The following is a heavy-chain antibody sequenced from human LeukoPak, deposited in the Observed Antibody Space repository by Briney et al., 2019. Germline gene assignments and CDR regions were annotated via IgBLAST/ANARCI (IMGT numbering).Heavy chain of an antibody. V-gene: IGHV1-2*02. CDR1: GYTFTSYG. CDR2: INPNSGGT. Sequence: ASVTVSCTASGYTFTSYGISWVRQAPGQGLEWMGWINPNSGGTNYAQKFQGRVTMTRDTSISTAYMELSRLRSDDTAVYYCARVLGIAARQLDYWGQGTLVTVSS. CDR3: ARVLGIAARQLDY. J-gene: IGHJ4*02. D-gene: IGHD6-6*01.